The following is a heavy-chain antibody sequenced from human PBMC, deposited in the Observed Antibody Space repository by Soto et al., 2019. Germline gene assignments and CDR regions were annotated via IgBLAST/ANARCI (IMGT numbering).Heavy chain of an antibody. Sequence: GGSLRLSCAASGFTFSSYAMHWVRQAPGKGLEWVAVISYDGSNKYYADSVKGRFTISRDNSKNTLYLQMNGLRAEDTAVYYCARDEGQWLVQRGSWDYYYYYGMDVWGQGTTVTVSS. J-gene: IGHJ6*02. D-gene: IGHD6-19*01. CDR1: GFTFSSYA. CDR3: ARDEGQWLVQRGSWDYYYYYGMDV. V-gene: IGHV3-30-3*01. CDR2: ISYDGSNK.